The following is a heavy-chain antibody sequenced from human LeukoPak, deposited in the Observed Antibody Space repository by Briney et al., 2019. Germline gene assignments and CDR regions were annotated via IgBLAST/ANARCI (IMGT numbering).Heavy chain of an antibody. CDR3: ARDPLDYYYYGMDV. CDR1: GYTFTSYA. CDR2: INAGNGNT. J-gene: IGHJ6*02. V-gene: IGHV1-3*01. Sequence: AASVKVSCKASGYTFTSYAMHWVRQAPGQRLEWMGWINAGNGNTKYSQKFQGRVTIIRDTSASTAYMELSSLRSEDAAVYYCARDPLDYYYYGMDVWGQGTTVTVSS.